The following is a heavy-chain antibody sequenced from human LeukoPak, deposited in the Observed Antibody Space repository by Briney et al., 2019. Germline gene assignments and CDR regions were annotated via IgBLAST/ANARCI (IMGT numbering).Heavy chain of an antibody. CDR1: GGSISNYY. CDR3: ARDRSGDVLTGYYYYHGMDV. CDR2: IYYSGST. D-gene: IGHD3-9*01. Sequence: SETLSLTCTVSGGSISNYYWSWIRQPPGKGLEWIGYIYYSGSTNYNPSLKSRVTISVDTSKKQFSLKLSSVAAADTAVYYCARDRSGDVLTGYYYYHGMDVWGQGTTVTVSS. V-gene: IGHV4-59*01. J-gene: IGHJ6*02.